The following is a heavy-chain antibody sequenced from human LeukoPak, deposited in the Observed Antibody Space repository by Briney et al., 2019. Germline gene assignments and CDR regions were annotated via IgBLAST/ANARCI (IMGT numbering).Heavy chain of an antibody. CDR1: GFAFSTYA. J-gene: IGHJ4*02. CDR2: ISSSSSYI. CDR3: ARDLRGRFYFDY. V-gene: IGHV3-21*01. D-gene: IGHD6-19*01. Sequence: PGGSLRLSCAASGFAFSTYAMSWVRQAPGEGLEWVSSISSSSSYIDYADSAKGRFTMSRDNAKNSLYLQMNSLRSEDTAVYYCARDLRGRFYFDYWGQGTLVTVSS.